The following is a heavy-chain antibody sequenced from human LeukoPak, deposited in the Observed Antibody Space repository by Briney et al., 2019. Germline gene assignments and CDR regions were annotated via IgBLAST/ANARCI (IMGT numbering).Heavy chain of an antibody. CDR3: ARHGNYNWNDGRTFDY. CDR1: GYPIGSGYI. V-gene: IGHV4-38-2*01. J-gene: IGHJ4*02. CDR2: IYYSGTT. D-gene: IGHD1-1*01. Sequence: PSETLSLTCGVSGYPIGSGYIWGWIRQPPGRGLEWIATIYYSGTTYYNPSLKSRVTISMDTSKNQFSLKLTSVTAADTALYYCARHGNYNWNDGRTFDYWGQGTLVTVAS.